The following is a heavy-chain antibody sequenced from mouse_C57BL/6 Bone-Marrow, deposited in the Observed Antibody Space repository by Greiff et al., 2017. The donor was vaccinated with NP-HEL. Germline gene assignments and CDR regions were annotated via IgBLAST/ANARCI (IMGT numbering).Heavy chain of an antibody. CDR2: IDPSDSYT. D-gene: IGHD2-4*01. V-gene: IGHV1-69*01. CDR3: ARITGGY. J-gene: IGHJ2*01. Sequence: VQLQQPGAELVMPGASVKLSCKASGYTFTSYWLHWVKQRPGQGLEWIGEIDPSDSYTTYNQKFKGKSTLTVDKSSSTAYMQLSSLTSEDSAVYYCARITGGYWGQGTTLTVSS. CDR1: GYTFTSYW.